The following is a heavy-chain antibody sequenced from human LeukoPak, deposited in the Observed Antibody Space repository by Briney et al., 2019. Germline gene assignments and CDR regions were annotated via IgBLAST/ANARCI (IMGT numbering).Heavy chain of an antibody. CDR1: GFTFSSYS. CDR2: ISSSSSYI. CDR3: ARDGPIPY. Sequence: GGSLRLSCAASGFTFSSYSMNWVRQAPGKGLEWVSSISSSSSYIYHADSVKGRFTISRDNAKNALYLQMNSLRAEDTAVYYCARDGPIPYWGQGTLVTVSS. J-gene: IGHJ4*02. V-gene: IGHV3-21*01.